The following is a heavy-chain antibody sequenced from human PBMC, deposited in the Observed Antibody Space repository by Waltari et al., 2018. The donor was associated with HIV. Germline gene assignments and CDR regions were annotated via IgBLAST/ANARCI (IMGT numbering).Heavy chain of an antibody. Sequence: QVQLQASGPGLVKSSETLSITCTVSGGPISGYYWRWIRQPAGKGMAWIGRIYTSGSTNYNSSLKSRVTMSIDTSKNQFFLKLSSVTAADTAVYYCAREYCSSTSCSPNGRLGAFDIWGQGTMVTVSS. CDR2: IYTSGST. CDR1: GGPISGYY. CDR3: AREYCSSTSCSPNGRLGAFDI. J-gene: IGHJ3*02. V-gene: IGHV4-4*07. D-gene: IGHD2-2*01.